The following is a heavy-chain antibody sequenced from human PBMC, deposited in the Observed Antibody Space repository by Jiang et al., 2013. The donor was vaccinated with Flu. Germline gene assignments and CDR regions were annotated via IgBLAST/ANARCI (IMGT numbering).Heavy chain of an antibody. D-gene: IGHD3-9*01. CDR1: GFTFTSSA. V-gene: IGHV1-58*02. J-gene: IGHJ4*02. CDR2: IVVGSGNT. Sequence: GAEVKKPGTSVKVSCKASGFTFTSSAMQWVRQARGQRLEWIGWIVVGSGNTNYAQKFQERVTITRDMSTSTAYMELSSLRSEDTAVYYCAASAPYYDILTGYSKAADYWGQGTLVTVSS. CDR3: AASAPYYDILTGYSKAADY.